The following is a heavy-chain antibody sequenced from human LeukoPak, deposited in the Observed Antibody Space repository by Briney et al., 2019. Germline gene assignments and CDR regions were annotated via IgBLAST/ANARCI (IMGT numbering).Heavy chain of an antibody. V-gene: IGHV1-2*02. D-gene: IGHD5-18*01. CDR1: GYTFTGYY. CDR3: ASPRGYSYDLDY. Sequence: ASVKVSCKASGYTFTGYYMHWVRQAPGQGLEWMGWINPNSGGTNYAQKLQGRVTMTTDTSTSTAYMELRSLRSDDTAVYYCASPRGYSYDLDYWGQGTLVTVSS. CDR2: INPNSGGT. J-gene: IGHJ4*02.